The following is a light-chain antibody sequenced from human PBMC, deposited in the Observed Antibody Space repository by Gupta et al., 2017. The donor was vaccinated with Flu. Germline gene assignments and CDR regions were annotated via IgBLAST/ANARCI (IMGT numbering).Light chain of an antibody. CDR1: SSDVGAYNY. J-gene: IGLJ3*02. Sequence: GQSVTITCTGTSSDVGAYNYVSWYQQHPSKAPKLIIFDVSNRPSGVSMRLSGSTCGKTAHIIISGLEADDEADYYYNSYGDSRRFGGGTKMTVL. CDR2: DVS. V-gene: IGLV2-14*04. CDR3: NSYGDSRR.